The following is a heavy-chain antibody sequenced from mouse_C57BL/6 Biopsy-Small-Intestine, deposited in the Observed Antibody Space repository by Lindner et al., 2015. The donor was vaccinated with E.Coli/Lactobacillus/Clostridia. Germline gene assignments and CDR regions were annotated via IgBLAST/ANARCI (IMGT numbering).Heavy chain of an antibody. CDR1: GYSFTGYY. CDR3: AREATVGGYYFDY. Sequence: VQLQESGPELVKPGASVKISCKASGYSFTGYYMNWVKQSPEKSLEWIGEINPSTGGTTYNQKFKAKATLTVDKSSSTAYMQLSSLTSEDSAVYFCAREATVGGYYFDYWGQGTTLTVSS. CDR2: INPSTGGT. V-gene: IGHV1-42*01. J-gene: IGHJ2*01. D-gene: IGHD1-1*01.